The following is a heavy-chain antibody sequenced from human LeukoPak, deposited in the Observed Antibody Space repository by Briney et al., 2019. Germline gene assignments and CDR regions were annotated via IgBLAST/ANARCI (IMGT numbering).Heavy chain of an antibody. J-gene: IGHJ4*02. Sequence: SETLSLTCTVSGGSISSYYWSWIRQPPGKGLEWIGYIYYSGSTNYNPSLKSRVTISVDTSKNQFSLKLSSVTAADTAVYYCVRGGDSSGWYEYWGQGTLVTVSS. CDR2: IYYSGST. CDR3: VRGGDSSGWYEY. CDR1: GGSISSYY. D-gene: IGHD6-19*01. V-gene: IGHV4-59*01.